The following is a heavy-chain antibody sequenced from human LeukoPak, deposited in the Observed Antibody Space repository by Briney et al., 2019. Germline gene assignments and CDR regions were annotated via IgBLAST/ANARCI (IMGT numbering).Heavy chain of an antibody. Sequence: GGSLRLSCAASGFTFSDYWIHWVRQAPGKGLVWVSRINTDGSITNYADSVKGRFSISRDNAKNTLYLQMNSLRAEDTAVYYCARDSAPQDIVVVPAVAKNGLDYWGQGTLVTVSS. CDR3: ARDSAPQDIVVVPAVAKNGLDY. D-gene: IGHD2-2*01. V-gene: IGHV3-74*01. CDR1: GFTFSDYW. J-gene: IGHJ4*02. CDR2: INTDGSIT.